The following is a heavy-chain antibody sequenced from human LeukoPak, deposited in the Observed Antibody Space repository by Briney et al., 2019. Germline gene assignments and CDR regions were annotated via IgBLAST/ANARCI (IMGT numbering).Heavy chain of an antibody. CDR3: ARDFPPYYDFWSGYYDY. V-gene: IGHV3-30*04. CDR1: GFTFSSYA. Sequence: GRSLRLSCAASGFTFSSYAMHWVRQAPGKGLEWVAVISYDGSNKYYADSVKGRFTISRDNSKNPLYLQMNSLRAEDTAVYYCARDFPPYYDFWSGYYDYWGQGTLVTVSS. CDR2: ISYDGSNK. J-gene: IGHJ4*02. D-gene: IGHD3-3*01.